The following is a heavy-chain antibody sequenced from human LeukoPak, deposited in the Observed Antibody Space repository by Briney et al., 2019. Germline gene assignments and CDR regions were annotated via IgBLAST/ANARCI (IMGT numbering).Heavy chain of an antibody. CDR3: ATDHGYSSSWYFW. D-gene: IGHD6-13*01. J-gene: IGHJ4*02. Sequence: ASVKVSCKVSGYTLTELSMHWVRQAPGKGLEWVGGFDPEDGETIYAQTFQGRVTVTEDTSTDTAYMERSSLRSEDTAVYYCATDHGYSSSWYFWWGQGTLVTVSS. CDR1: GYTLTELS. V-gene: IGHV1-24*01. CDR2: FDPEDGET.